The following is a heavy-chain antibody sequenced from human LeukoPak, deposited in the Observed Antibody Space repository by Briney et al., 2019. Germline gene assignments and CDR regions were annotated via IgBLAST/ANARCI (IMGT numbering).Heavy chain of an antibody. D-gene: IGHD6-13*01. Sequence: GGSLRLSCEASGFIFSSYVMNWVRQAPGKGLEWVASINSGSSNTYYTESVKGRFTISRDDAKKSLYLQMDGLRVEDTAVYFCTRDFLAAGDYWGQGTRVTVSS. CDR3: TRDFLAAGDY. J-gene: IGHJ4*02. V-gene: IGHV3-21*01. CDR2: INSGSSNT. CDR1: GFIFSSYV.